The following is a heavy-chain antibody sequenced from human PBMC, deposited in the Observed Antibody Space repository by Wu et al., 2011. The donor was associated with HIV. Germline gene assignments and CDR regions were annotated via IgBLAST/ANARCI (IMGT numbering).Heavy chain of an antibody. J-gene: IGHJ1*01. CDR2: INPNSGGT. CDR1: GYTFTAYY. V-gene: IGHV1-2*02. CDR3: ARDPYNSSAYYYPGGHFQH. Sequence: QVQLVQSGAEVKKPGASVKVSCKASGYTFTAYYMHWVRQAPGQGLEWMGWINPNSGGTNFAQKFQGRVTMTRDTSISTAYMELSRLISDDTAVYYCARDPYNSSAYYYPGGHFQHWGQGTLVTVSS. D-gene: IGHD3-22*01.